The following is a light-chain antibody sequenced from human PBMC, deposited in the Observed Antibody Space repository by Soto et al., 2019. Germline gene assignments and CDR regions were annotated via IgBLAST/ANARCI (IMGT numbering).Light chain of an antibody. Sequence: IVMTQSPATLSVSPGERATLSFRASQNIYSNVAWYQQRPGQAPRLLIYRASTRATGIPARFSGSGSGTEFTLAFSSLQSEDFTVYSCLQYHNLWAFGQGTKVDIK. CDR3: LQYHNLWA. J-gene: IGKJ1*01. CDR2: RAS. CDR1: QNIYSN. V-gene: IGKV3-15*01.